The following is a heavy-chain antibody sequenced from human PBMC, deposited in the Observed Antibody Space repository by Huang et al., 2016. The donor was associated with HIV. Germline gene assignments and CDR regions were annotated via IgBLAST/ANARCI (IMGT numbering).Heavy chain of an antibody. CDR1: GGSIDNRNSY. CDR3: ARRWYYDFWSGSSYYFGS. CDR2: IYYSGTT. Sequence: QLQLQESGPGQVKPSETLSLTCTVSGGSIDNRNSYWGWIRQPPGKGLEWIGNIYYSGTTYYNPSLKSRVTISVDTSNNQFSLRLDSVTAADTAVYYCARRWYYDFWSGSSYYFGSWGQGTLVTVSS. J-gene: IGHJ4*02. V-gene: IGHV4-39*01. D-gene: IGHD3-3*01.